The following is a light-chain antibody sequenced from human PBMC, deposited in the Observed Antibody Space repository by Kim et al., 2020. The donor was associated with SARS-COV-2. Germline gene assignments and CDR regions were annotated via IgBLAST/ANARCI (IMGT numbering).Light chain of an antibody. CDR1: DLGNKY. V-gene: IGLV3-1*01. Sequence: SYELTQPPSVSVSPGQTASITCSGGDLGNKYVGWYQVKPAQSPVQVIYHDTKRPSGIPERFSGSNSGNTATLTISGTQAMDEADYYCQAWDSSTYVFGTGTKVT. CDR2: HDT. CDR3: QAWDSSTYV. J-gene: IGLJ1*01.